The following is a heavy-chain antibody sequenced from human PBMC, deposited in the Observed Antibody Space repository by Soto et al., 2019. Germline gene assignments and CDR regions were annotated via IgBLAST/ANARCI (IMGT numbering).Heavy chain of an antibody. CDR1: GFTFSSYA. V-gene: IGHV3-64D*08. D-gene: IGHD4-17*01. CDR2: ISSNGGST. CDR3: VKDLSSYGDYGDY. J-gene: IGHJ4*02. Sequence: GGSLRLSCSASGFTFSSYAMHWVRQAPGKGLEYVSAISSNGGSTYYADSVKGRFTISRDNSKNTLYLQMSSLRAEDTAVYYCVKDLSSYGDYGDYWGQGTLVTVSS.